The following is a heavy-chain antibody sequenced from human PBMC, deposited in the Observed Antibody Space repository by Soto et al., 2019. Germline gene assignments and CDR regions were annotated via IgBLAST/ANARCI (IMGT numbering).Heavy chain of an antibody. D-gene: IGHD3-22*01. CDR3: AREDEGSGYAGTFKH. CDR1: GFTFSNYV. J-gene: IGHJ1*01. CDR2: VSPDGNK. Sequence: QVQLVESGGDVVQPGRSLRLSCAASGFTFSNYVMHWVRQTPDTGLEWVALVSPDGNKHNADSVKDRFSISRDSSKNNLNLEMNSLRAEDTALYYCAREDEGSGYAGTFKHWGQGTLVTVSP. V-gene: IGHV3-30-3*01.